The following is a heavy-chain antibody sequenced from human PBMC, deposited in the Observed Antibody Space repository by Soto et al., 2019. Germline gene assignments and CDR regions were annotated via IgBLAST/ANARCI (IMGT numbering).Heavy chain of an antibody. CDR1: GFTFSSYS. Sequence: EVQLVESGGGLVQPGGSLRLSCAASGFTFSSYSMNWVRQAPGKGLEWVSYISSSSSTIYYADSVKGRFTISRDNAKNSLYLQMNRLRAEDTAVYYCAREILYDFWSGYYQYYFDYWGQGTLVTVSS. J-gene: IGHJ4*02. CDR2: ISSSSSTI. CDR3: AREILYDFWSGYYQYYFDY. D-gene: IGHD3-3*01. V-gene: IGHV3-48*01.